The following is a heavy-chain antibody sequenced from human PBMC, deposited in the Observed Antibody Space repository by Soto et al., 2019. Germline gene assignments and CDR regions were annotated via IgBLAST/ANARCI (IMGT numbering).Heavy chain of an antibody. D-gene: IGHD4-4*01. Sequence: GGSLRLSCAASGFTFSNAWMNWVRQAPGKGLEWVGRIKTKTDGETTDYAAPVKGRFSISRDDSKNTLYLQMNSLKTEDTAVYYCYSNYASNDYYYGKDVWGQGTTVTVSS. J-gene: IGHJ6*02. CDR3: YSNYASNDYYYGKDV. CDR1: GFTFSNAW. V-gene: IGHV3-15*07. CDR2: IKTKTDGETT.